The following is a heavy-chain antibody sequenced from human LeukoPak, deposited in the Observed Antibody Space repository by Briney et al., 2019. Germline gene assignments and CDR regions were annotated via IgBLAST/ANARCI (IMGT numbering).Heavy chain of an antibody. CDR3: AKDHTVSITYYFDY. V-gene: IGHV3-23*01. Sequence: GSLRLSCAASGFTFSYYAMSCVRQAPGKVLEWVSAISGSGGSTYYADSVKGRFTISRDNSKNTLYLQMNSLRAEDTAVYYCAKDHTVSITYYFDYWGQGTLVTVSS. J-gene: IGHJ4*02. CDR1: GFTFSYYA. CDR2: ISGSGGST. D-gene: IGHD1-20*01.